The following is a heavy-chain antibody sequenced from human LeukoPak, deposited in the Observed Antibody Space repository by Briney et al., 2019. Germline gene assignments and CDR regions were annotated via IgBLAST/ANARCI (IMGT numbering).Heavy chain of an antibody. D-gene: IGHD5-12*01. Sequence: SETLSHTCAVYGGSFSGYYWTWIRQPPGKGLEWVGEITDSGSTNYNPSLKSRVTISVDTSKNQFSLKLSSVTAADTAVYHCARDLGYGGFDWAPWGQGTLVTVSS. J-gene: IGHJ5*02. CDR1: GGSFSGYY. CDR3: ARDLGYGGFDWAP. V-gene: IGHV4-34*01. CDR2: ITDSGST.